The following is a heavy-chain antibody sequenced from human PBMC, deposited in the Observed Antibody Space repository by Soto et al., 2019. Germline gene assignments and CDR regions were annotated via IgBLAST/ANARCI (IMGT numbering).Heavy chain of an antibody. CDR1: GFSVSDYW. V-gene: IGHV3-74*01. CDR3: ARGANGYYYFDY. D-gene: IGHD5-18*01. CDR2: ITRDGSST. J-gene: IGHJ4*02. Sequence: ELQLVDSGGGLVQRGGSLRLSCAASGFSVSDYWMHWVRQAPGEGLVWLSRITRDGSSTNYADSVKGRFTISRDNAKNTLYLQVNSLRGEDTAVYYCARGANGYYYFDYWGQGTLVTVSS.